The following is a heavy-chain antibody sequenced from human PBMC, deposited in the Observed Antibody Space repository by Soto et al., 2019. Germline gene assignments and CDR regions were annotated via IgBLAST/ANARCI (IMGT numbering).Heavy chain of an antibody. J-gene: IGHJ6*02. D-gene: IGHD3-3*01. CDR2: IYYSGST. CDR1: GGSVSSGSYY. Sequence: PSETLSLTCTVSGGSVSSGSYYWSWIRQPPGKGLEWIGYIYYSGSTNYNPSLKSRVTISVDTSKNQFSLKLSSVTAADTAVYYCARERGDTIFGVVIPYYYGMDVWGQGTTVTVSS. CDR3: ARERGDTIFGVVIPYYYGMDV. V-gene: IGHV4-61*01.